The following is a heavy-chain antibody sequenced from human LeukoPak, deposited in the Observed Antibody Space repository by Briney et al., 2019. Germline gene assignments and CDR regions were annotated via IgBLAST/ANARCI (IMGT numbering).Heavy chain of an antibody. D-gene: IGHD3-3*01. Sequence: PSETLSLTCTVSGGSISSGSYYWSWIRQPAGKGLERIGRIYTSGSTNYNPSLKSRVTISVDTSKNQFSLKLSSVTAADTAVYYCAREITIFGVVPDAFDIWGQGTMVTVSS. CDR1: GGSISSGSYY. V-gene: IGHV4-61*02. J-gene: IGHJ3*02. CDR3: AREITIFGVVPDAFDI. CDR2: IYTSGST.